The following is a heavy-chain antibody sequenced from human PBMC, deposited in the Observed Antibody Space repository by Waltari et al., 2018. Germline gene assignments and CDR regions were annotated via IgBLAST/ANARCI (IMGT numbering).Heavy chain of an antibody. CDR1: GGSISSGDYY. Sequence: QVQLQESGPGLVKPSQTLSLTCTVSGGSISSGDYYWSWIRQPPGKGLEWIGYIYYSRSTYYNPSLKSRVTISVDTSKNQFSLKLSSVTAADTAVYYCARVLPYYYDSSGYYPAGGMDVWGQGTTVTVSS. CDR2: IYYSRST. V-gene: IGHV4-30-4*08. J-gene: IGHJ6*02. D-gene: IGHD3-22*01. CDR3: ARVLPYYYDSSGYYPAGGMDV.